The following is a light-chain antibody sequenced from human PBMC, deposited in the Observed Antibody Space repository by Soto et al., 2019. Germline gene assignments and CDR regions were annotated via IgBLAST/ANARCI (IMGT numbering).Light chain of an antibody. CDR1: QSISSS. CDR2: GAS. J-gene: IGKJ4*01. Sequence: EIVLTQSPATLSLSPGESATLSCRASQSISSSKLAWYQQNPGQAPRLLMYGASNRATGIPARFSGSGSGTDFTLTISSLEPEDFAVYYCQQRSSCPLTFGGGTKVDI. CDR3: QQRSSCPLT. V-gene: IGKV3-11*01.